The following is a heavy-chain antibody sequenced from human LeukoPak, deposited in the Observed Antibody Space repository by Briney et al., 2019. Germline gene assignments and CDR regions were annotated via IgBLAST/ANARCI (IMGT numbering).Heavy chain of an antibody. CDR3: ARGNMVRGMDV. J-gene: IGHJ6*03. CDR2: ISVSSSYI. D-gene: IGHD3-10*01. Sequence: PGGSLRLSCAASGFTFTSYSMNWVRQAPGKGLEWVSSISVSSSYIYYADSLKGRFTISRDNAKNSLYLQMYSLRAEDTALYYCARGNMVRGMDVWGKGTTVTISS. CDR1: GFTFTSYS. V-gene: IGHV3-21*01.